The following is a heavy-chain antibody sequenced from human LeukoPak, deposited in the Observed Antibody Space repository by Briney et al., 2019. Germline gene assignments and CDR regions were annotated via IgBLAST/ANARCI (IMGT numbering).Heavy chain of an antibody. CDR3: ARDVSYYYDSSGPDY. D-gene: IGHD3-22*01. V-gene: IGHV3-30-3*01. Sequence: GGSLRLSCAASGFTFSSYAMSWVRQAPGKGLEWVAVISYDGSNKYYADSVKGRFTISRDNSKNTLYLQMNSLRAEDTAVYYCARDVSYYYDSSGPDYWGQGTLVTVSS. CDR2: ISYDGSNK. CDR1: GFTFSSYA. J-gene: IGHJ4*02.